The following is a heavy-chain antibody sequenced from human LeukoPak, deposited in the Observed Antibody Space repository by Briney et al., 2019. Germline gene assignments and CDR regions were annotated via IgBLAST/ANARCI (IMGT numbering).Heavy chain of an antibody. Sequence: PGGSLRLSCAASGFTFSDYYMSWIRQAPGKGLEWVSYISSSGSTIYYADSVKGRFTISRDNAKNSLYLQMNSLRAEATAVYYCAKAPVTTCRGAYCYPFDYWGQGTLVTVSS. D-gene: IGHD2-21*01. J-gene: IGHJ4*02. CDR3: AKAPVTTCRGAYCYPFDY. CDR2: ISSSGSTI. V-gene: IGHV3-11*01. CDR1: GFTFSDYY.